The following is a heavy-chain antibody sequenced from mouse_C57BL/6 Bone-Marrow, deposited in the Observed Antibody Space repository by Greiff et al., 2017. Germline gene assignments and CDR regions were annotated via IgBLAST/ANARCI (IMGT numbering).Heavy chain of an antibody. V-gene: IGHV5-9*01. CDR3: ARLVNRVLPTKYFDV. D-gene: IGHD5-5*01. CDR1: GFTFSSYT. CDR2: ISGVGGNT. Sequence: EVQVVESGGGLVKPGGSLKLSCAASGFTFSSYTMSWVRQTPGQRLQWVAAISGVGGNTYYPDSVKGRFTISRDNDKSILYLQMSSLRSEDTALYYCARLVNRVLPTKYFDVWGTGTTVTVSS. J-gene: IGHJ1*03.